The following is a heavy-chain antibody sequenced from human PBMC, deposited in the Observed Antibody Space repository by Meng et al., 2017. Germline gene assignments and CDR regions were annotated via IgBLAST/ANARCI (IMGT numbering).Heavy chain of an antibody. J-gene: IGHJ3*02. V-gene: IGHV3-66*02. CDR1: GFTVSSNY. D-gene: IGHD1-14*01. CDR3: AREGGSRAWRVTYAFDI. CDR2: IYSGGST. Sequence: GESLKISCAASGFTVSSNYMSWVRQAPGKGLEWVSVIYSGGSTYYADSVKGRFTISRDNSKNTLYLQMNSLRAEDTAVYYCAREGGSRAWRVTYAFDIWGQGTMVTVSS.